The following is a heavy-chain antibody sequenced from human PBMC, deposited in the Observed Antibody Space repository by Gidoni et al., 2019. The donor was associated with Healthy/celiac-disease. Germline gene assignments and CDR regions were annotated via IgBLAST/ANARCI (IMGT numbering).Heavy chain of an antibody. J-gene: IGHJ4*02. CDR1: GGSSSGYY. CDR2: INHSRST. CDR3: ARGRWLRY. V-gene: IGHV4-34*01. Sequence: QVQLQQWGAGLLKPSATLSLTCAVYGGSSSGYYWSWIRQPPGKGLEWIGEINHSRSTNYNPALKSRGTISGDTSKNQFALKLSSVTAADTAVYYCARGRWLRYWGQGTLVTVSS. D-gene: IGHD5-12*01.